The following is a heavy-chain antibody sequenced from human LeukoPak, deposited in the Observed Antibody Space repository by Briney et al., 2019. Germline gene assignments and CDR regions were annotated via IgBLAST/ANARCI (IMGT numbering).Heavy chain of an antibody. D-gene: IGHD6-19*01. CDR3: ARDPSAYSSGWDNDAFDI. CDR1: GFTFSSYW. J-gene: IGHJ3*02. CDR2: INSDGSST. Sequence: GGSLRLSCAASGFTFSSYWMHWVRHAPGKGLVWVSRINSDGSSTSYADSVKGRFTISRDNAKNTLYLQMNSLRDEDTAVYYCARDPSAYSSGWDNDAFDIWGQGTMVTVSS. V-gene: IGHV3-74*01.